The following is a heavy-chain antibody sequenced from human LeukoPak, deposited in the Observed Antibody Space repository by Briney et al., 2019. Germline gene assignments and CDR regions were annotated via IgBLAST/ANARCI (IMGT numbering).Heavy chain of an antibody. CDR3: ARDLIPADCSSTSCYNGNFDY. V-gene: IGHV3-53*01. CDR2: IYSGGST. Sequence: GGSLRLSCAASGFTVSSNYMSWVRQAPGKGLEWVSVIYSGGSTYYADSVKGRFTISRDNSKNTLYLQMNSLRAEDTAVYYCARDLIPADCSSTSCYNGNFDYWGQGTLVTVSS. D-gene: IGHD2-2*02. CDR1: GFTVSSNY. J-gene: IGHJ4*02.